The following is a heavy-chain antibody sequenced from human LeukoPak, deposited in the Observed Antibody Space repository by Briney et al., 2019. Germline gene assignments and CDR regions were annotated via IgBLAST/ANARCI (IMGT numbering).Heavy chain of an antibody. D-gene: IGHD3-22*01. Sequence: GGSLRLSCVASGYTFSSYRISWVRQAPGKGLEWVSSISVRSNYIYYAESVRCRFSISRDDARDSLYLQMNSLRAEDTAVYYCVRLRRNSDTSGFYYYYDFWGQGTLVTVSS. CDR3: VRLRRNSDTSGFYYYYDF. J-gene: IGHJ4*02. CDR1: GYTFSSYR. V-gene: IGHV3-21*01. CDR2: ISVRSNYI.